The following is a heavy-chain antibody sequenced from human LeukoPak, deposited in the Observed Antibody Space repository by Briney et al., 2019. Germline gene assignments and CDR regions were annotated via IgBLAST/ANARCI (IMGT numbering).Heavy chain of an antibody. CDR3: ARSYNSGSYYPFYFDL. Sequence: SETLFLTCTVSGGSISSYYWSWIRQSPGKGLEWIGHIYYTGNTNYGPSLMSRVTISVDTSKNYFSLKLNSVTAADTAVYYCARSYNSGSYYPFYFDLWGQGALVTVSS. D-gene: IGHD3-10*01. J-gene: IGHJ4*02. CDR2: IYYTGNT. CDR1: GGSISSYY. V-gene: IGHV4-59*01.